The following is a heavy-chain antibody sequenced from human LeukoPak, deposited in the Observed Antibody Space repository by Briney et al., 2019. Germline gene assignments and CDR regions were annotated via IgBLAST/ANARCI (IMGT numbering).Heavy chain of an antibody. J-gene: IGHJ5*02. Sequence: GGSLRLSCAASGFTFSGSAIHWVRQSSGKGLEWVGQIDKKDKGYATATAYAASVKGRFTISRDNSKNTLYLQMNSLRAEDTALYYCAKTAAGTHSWFDHWGQGTLVTVSS. CDR1: GFTFSGSA. D-gene: IGHD6-13*01. CDR3: AKTAAGTHSWFDH. V-gene: IGHV3-73*01. CDR2: IDKKDKGYATAT.